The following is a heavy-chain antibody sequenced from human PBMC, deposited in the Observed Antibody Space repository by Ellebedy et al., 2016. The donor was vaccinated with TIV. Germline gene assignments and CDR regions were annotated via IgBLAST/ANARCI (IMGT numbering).Heavy chain of an antibody. CDR3: AVGFSSGY. Sequence: PGGSLRLSCAASGFTFSRFWMAWVRQAPGKGLEWVATINQDGSEKYYVDSVKGRFTISRDNAKNSVYLQMNSLRDEDTAVYYCAVGFSSGYWGQGTLVTVSS. D-gene: IGHD6-19*01. CDR2: INQDGSEK. J-gene: IGHJ4*02. CDR1: GFTFSRFW. V-gene: IGHV3-7*01.